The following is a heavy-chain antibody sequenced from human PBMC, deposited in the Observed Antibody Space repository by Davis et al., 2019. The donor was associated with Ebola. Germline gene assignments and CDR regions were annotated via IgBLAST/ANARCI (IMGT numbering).Heavy chain of an antibody. D-gene: IGHD5/OR15-5a*01. V-gene: IGHV3-23*01. CDR2: IYPGGGST. CDR1: GFTFSSYA. CDR3: AKDGFGLYDWRGGYYYYAMDV. Sequence: GGSLRLSCAASGFTFSSYAMSWVRQDPGKGLDWVSIIYPGGGSTYYADSVRGRFTISRDNSKNTLYLQMNSLSAEDTAVYYCAKDGFGLYDWRGGYYYYAMDVWGQGTTVTVSS. J-gene: IGHJ6*02.